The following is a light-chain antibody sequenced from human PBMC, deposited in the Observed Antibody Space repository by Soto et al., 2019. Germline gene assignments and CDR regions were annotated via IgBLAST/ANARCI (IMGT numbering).Light chain of an antibody. CDR2: DAS. V-gene: IGKV1-5*01. J-gene: IGKJ5*01. Sequence: DIKLTQSLATLSASVEDRVTITCRSSQRISSWLAWYQQKPGKAPKLLIYDASSLESGVPSRFSGSGSGTEFTLTISSLQPDDFATYYCQQYNSYSPIPFGQGTRLDIK. CDR1: QRISSW. CDR3: QQYNSYSPIP.